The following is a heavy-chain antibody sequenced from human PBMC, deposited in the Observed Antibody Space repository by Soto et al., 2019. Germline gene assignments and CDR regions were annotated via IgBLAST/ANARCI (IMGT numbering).Heavy chain of an antibody. CDR3: ASYQQSYAFDI. J-gene: IGHJ3*02. D-gene: IGHD2-2*01. CDR1: GGSISSGGYY. V-gene: IGHV4-31*03. Sequence: PSETLSLTCTVSGGSISSGGYYWSWIRQHPVKGLEWIGYIYYSGSTYYNPSLKSRVTISVDTSKNQFSLKLSSVTAADTAVYYCASYQQSYAFDIWGQGTMVTVSS. CDR2: IYYSGST.